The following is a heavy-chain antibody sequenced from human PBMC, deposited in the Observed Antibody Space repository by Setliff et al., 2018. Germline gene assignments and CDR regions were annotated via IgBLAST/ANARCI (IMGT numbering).Heavy chain of an antibody. CDR3: TSVLNSVSDAFDV. CDR2: INHSGST. D-gene: IGHD1-26*01. CDR1: GGSISSSSYY. Sequence: SETLSLTCTVSGGSISSSSYYWSWIRQPPGKGLEWIGEINHSGSTNYNPSLNSRVTMSVDTSKNQFSLKLTSVTAADTAVYYCTSVLNSVSDAFDVWGQGTVVTVSS. V-gene: IGHV4-39*07. J-gene: IGHJ3*01.